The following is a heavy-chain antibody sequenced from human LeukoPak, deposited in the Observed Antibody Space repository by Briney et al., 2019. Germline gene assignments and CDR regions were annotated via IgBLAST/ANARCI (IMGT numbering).Heavy chain of an antibody. CDR3: ARVGSYFDISGYYFY. D-gene: IGHD3-22*01. CDR1: GFTVGSNT. V-gene: IGHV3-66*01. Sequence: GGSLRLSCAASGFTVGSNTMSWVRQAPGKGLEWVSIIYSGGSTSYADSVKGRFTISRDNSKNTLYLQMNSLRTEDTAVYYCARVGSYFDISGYYFYWGQGTLVTVSS. J-gene: IGHJ4*02. CDR2: IYSGGST.